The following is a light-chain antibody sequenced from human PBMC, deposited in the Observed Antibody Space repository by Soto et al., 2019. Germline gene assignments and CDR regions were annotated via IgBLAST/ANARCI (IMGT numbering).Light chain of an antibody. CDR1: QSVSSSY. CDR3: QQYGSSPLT. V-gene: IGKV3-20*01. J-gene: IGKJ4*01. CDR2: GAS. Sequence: IVLTQSPGTLSLSPGERATLSCSASQSVSSSYLAWYQQKPGQAPRLLIYGASSRATGIPDRFSGSGSGTDFTLTISRLEPEDCAVYYCQQYGSSPLTFGGGTKVEIK.